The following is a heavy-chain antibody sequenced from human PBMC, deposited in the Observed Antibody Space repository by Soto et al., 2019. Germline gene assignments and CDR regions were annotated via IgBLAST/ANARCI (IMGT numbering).Heavy chain of an antibody. V-gene: IGHV4-30-4*01. CDR3: ARASEQLGTYYYYGMDV. CDR1: GGSISSGDYY. D-gene: IGHD6-6*01. Sequence: PSETLSLTCTVSGGSISSGDYYWSWIRQPPGKGLEWIGYIYYSGSTYYNPSPKSRVTISVDTSKNQFSLKLSSVTAADTAVYYCARASEQLGTYYYYGMDVWGQGTTVTVSS. CDR2: IYYSGST. J-gene: IGHJ6*02.